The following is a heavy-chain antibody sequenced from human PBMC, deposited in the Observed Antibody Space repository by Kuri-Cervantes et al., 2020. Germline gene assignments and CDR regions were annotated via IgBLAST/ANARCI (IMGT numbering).Heavy chain of an antibody. J-gene: IGHJ6*02. D-gene: IGHD2-2*01. CDR1: GYTFTGYY. CDR3: ARIGRIGDIVVVPAATYYYYGMDV. V-gene: IGHV1-2*04. CDR2: INPNSGGT. Sequence: ASVKVSCKASGYTFTGYYMHWVRQAPGQGLEWMGWINPNSGGTNYAQKFQGWVTMTRDTSISTAYMELSRLRSDDTAVYYCARIGRIGDIVVVPAATYYYYGMDVWGQGTTVTVSS.